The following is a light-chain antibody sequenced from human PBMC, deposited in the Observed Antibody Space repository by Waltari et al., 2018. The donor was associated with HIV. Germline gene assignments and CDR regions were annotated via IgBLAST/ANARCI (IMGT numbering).Light chain of an antibody. V-gene: IGKV3-20*01. CDR2: GAS. J-gene: IGKJ1*01. CDR3: QQYIGSPRT. Sequence: EIALTQSPDTLSLSPGERATLSCRASQTLTSTYLAWYQQKPGQAPRLLIYGASSRATGIPDRFSGSGSGTDVTLTISSLEPEDCAVYYCQQYIGSPRTFGQGTKVELK. CDR1: QTLTSTY.